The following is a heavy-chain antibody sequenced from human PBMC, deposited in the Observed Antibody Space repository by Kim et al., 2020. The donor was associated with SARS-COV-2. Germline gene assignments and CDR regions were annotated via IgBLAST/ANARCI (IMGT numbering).Heavy chain of an antibody. CDR3: VVDSHYYDSSGYYGSNDAFDI. CDR1: GYTFTSYG. CDR2: ISAYNGNT. Sequence: ASVKVSCKASGYTFTSYGISWVRQAPGQGLEWMGWISAYNGNTNYAQKLQGRVTMTTDTSTSTAYMELRSLRSDDTAVYYCVVDSHYYDSSGYYGSNDAFDIWGQGTMVTVSS. J-gene: IGHJ3*02. V-gene: IGHV1-18*01. D-gene: IGHD3-22*01.